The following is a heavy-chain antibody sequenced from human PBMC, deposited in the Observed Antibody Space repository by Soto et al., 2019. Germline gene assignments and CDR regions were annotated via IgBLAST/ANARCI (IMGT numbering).Heavy chain of an antibody. V-gene: IGHV3-23*01. J-gene: IGHJ6*02. D-gene: IGHD2-2*02. CDR3: VPPWRYPILDDMDG. CDR1: GLNFSSCS. Sequence: PGGSMIVSCAASGLNFSSCSMSWVGQAPGKGLEWVSTIDGSGGNTHYADSVKGRFTISRDNFKSTLFLQMNSLRVEDTAVYYCVPPWRYPILDDMDGWGQGTTVTVSS. CDR2: IDGSGGNT.